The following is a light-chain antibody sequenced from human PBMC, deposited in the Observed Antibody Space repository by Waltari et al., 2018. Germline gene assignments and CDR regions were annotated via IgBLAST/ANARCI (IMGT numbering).Light chain of an antibody. J-gene: IGKJ4*01. CDR1: QGPLHSNGTIY. V-gene: IGKV2-28*01. CDR2: SVS. Sequence: DFVMIQSPVSLPVSLGEPASISCRSSQGPLHSNGTIYLDWYVPKPGLSPQVLIYSVSNRASGVPDMVRGSGSGTDFTLKISRVEAEDVGVYYCMNAVQTLTFGGGTKVEIK. CDR3: MNAVQTLT.